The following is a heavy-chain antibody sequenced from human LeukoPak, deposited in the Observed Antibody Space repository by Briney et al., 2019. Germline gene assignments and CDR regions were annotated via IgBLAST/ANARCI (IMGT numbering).Heavy chain of an antibody. CDR2: INTDGTAT. D-gene: IGHD6-19*01. J-gene: IGHJ4*02. CDR3: ATKQWLAPPPDS. Sequence: PGGSLRLSCVASGFTFSKYWMLRVRQAPGKGLESVSRINTDGTATTYADSVKGRFTVSRDNADNTMFLQMNSVRDEDTAVYYCATKQWLAPPPDSWGQGTPVTVSS. CDR1: GFTFSKYW. V-gene: IGHV3-74*01.